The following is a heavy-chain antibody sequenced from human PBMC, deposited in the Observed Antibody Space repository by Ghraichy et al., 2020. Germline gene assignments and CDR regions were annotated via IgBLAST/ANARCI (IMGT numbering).Heavy chain of an antibody. Sequence: GGSLRLSCEASGFTFSDYAMSWVRQPPGKGLEWVSFIRGTDNQAFHAESVKGRFTVSRDNSKNTIYLEMSKVGAGDTAVYFCAKGVWRAVSGRIDHWGQGTLVTVSS. D-gene: IGHD1-26*01. V-gene: IGHV3-23*01. CDR1: GFTFSDYA. CDR2: IRGTDNQA. J-gene: IGHJ4*02. CDR3: AKGVWRAVSGRIDH.